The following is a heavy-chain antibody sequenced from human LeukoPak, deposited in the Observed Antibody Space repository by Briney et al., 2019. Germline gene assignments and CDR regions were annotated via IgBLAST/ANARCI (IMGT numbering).Heavy chain of an antibody. CDR3: ARLVWFGEFQQNWFDL. D-gene: IGHD3-10*01. CDR1: GGSIGSSIYY. J-gene: IGHJ5*02. V-gene: IGHV4-39*01. CDR2: IYYTGST. Sequence: SETLSLTCTVSGGSIGSSIYYWGWIRQPPGKGLEWIGSIYYTGSTYYNPSLKSRLTISVDTSKNQFSLKLSSVTAADTAVYNCARLVWFGEFQQNWFDLWGQGTLVTVSS.